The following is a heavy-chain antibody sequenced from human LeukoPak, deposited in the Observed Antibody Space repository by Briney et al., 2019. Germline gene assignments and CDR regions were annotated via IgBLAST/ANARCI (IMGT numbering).Heavy chain of an antibody. CDR3: ARDVTAAHHLDY. CDR2: IWYDGSNK. D-gene: IGHD6-13*01. J-gene: IGHJ4*02. V-gene: IGHV3-33*01. Sequence: PGRSLRLSCAASGFTFSSYGMHWVRQAPGKGLEWVAVIWYDGSNKYYADSVKGRFTISRDNSKNTLYLQMNSLRAEDTAVYYCARDVTAAHHLDYWGQGTLVTVSS. CDR1: GFTFSSYG.